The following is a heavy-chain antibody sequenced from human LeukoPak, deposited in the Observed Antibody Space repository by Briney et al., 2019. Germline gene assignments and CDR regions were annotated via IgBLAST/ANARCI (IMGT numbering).Heavy chain of an antibody. CDR2: ISGSGGST. CDR1: GFTFSSYA. J-gene: IGHJ4*02. CDR3: AGHYGDYPDPDY. D-gene: IGHD4-17*01. V-gene: IGHV3-23*01. Sequence: AGGSLRLSCAASGFTFSSYAMSWVRQAPGKGLEWVSAISGSGGSTYYADSVKGRFTISGDNSKNTLYLQMNSLRAEDTAVYYCAGHYGDYPDPDYWGQGTLVTVSS.